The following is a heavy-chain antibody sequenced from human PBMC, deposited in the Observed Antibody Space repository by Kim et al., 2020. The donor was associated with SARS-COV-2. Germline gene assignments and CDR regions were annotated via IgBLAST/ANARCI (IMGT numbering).Heavy chain of an antibody. Sequence: GGSLRLSCSGSGFTFSDYAIHWVRQAPGKGLQCVSATTRSGDGSFYADFVEGSFTISRDNSKNTLYLQINSRRVDDASEYYCGRYRRNYAAVHWGQGTLVIVSS. J-gene: IGHJ4*02. CDR2: TTRSGDGS. D-gene: IGHD1-7*01. CDR1: GFTFSDYA. V-gene: IGHV3-64D*06. CDR3: GRYRRNYAAVH.